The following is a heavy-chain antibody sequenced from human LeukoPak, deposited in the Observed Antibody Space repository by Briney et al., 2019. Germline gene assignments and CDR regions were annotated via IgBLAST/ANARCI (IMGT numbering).Heavy chain of an antibody. CDR2: IKPNSGDT. CDR1: GYSFTDDF. J-gene: IGHJ4*02. V-gene: IGHV1-2*02. D-gene: IGHD2-2*01. CDR3: TREAFCESTSCPQDF. Sequence: ASVKVSCKASGYSFTDDFVHWVRQAPGQGPDWMGWIKPNSGDTSYAQKFQGRVTMTRDTSISTAYMELSRLRSDETAVYYCTREAFCESTSCPQDFWGQGTLVTVSS.